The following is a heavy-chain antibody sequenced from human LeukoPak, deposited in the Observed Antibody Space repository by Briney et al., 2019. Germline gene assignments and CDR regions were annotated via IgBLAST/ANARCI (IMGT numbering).Heavy chain of an antibody. D-gene: IGHD2-2*01. CDR1: GYTLTNYA. Sequence: ASVKVSCTASGYTLTNYALNWVRQAPGQGLEWMGWINTNTGNPTYAQGFTGRFVFSLDTSVNTAYLQISSLKAEDTAIYYCARVQGYCSTTSCYPHYWGQGTLVTVSS. CDR2: INTNTGNP. J-gene: IGHJ4*02. V-gene: IGHV7-4-1*02. CDR3: ARVQGYCSTTSCYPHY.